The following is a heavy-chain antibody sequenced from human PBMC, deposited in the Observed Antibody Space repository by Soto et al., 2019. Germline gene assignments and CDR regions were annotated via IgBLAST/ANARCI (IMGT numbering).Heavy chain of an antibody. V-gene: IGHV1-18*04. D-gene: IGHD2-15*01. CDR2: ISGYNGNT. CDR3: SRDQDVDNIDY. J-gene: IGHJ4*02. CDR1: GYTFSSTG. Sequence: ASVKVSCEASGYTFSSTGASWVRQAPGQGHEWLGWISGYNGNTNYERKFQDRLTVTTDTSTSTAYMELRSLRSDDTAIYYCSRDQDVDNIDYLFQGTLVTVSS.